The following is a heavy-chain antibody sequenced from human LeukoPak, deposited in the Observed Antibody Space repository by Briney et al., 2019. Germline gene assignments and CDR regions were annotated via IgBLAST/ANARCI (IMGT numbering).Heavy chain of an antibody. CDR3: AKDHRVRYGDYQGYWYFDL. D-gene: IGHD4-17*01. CDR2: ISWNSGSI. J-gene: IGHJ2*01. CDR1: GFTFDDYA. V-gene: IGHV3-9*01. Sequence: PGRSLRRSCAASGFTFDDYAMHWVRQAPGKGLEGVSGISWNSGSIGYADSVKGRFTISRDNAKNSLYLQMNSLRAEDTALYYCAKDHRVRYGDYQGYWYFDLWGRGTLVTVSS.